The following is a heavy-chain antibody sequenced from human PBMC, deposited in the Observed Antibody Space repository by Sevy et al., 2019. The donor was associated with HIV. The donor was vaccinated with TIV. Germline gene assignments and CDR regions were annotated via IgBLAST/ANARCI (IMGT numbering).Heavy chain of an antibody. Sequence: GGSLRLSCAASGFTFSSYAMSWVRQAPGKGLEWVSAISGSGGSTYYADSVKGRFTISRDNSKNTLYLQMNSLRAEDTAVYYCAKETNEFGVNCSSTSCYNYYYMDVWGKGTTVTVSS. CDR1: GFTFSSYA. CDR2: ISGSGGST. J-gene: IGHJ6*03. D-gene: IGHD2-2*02. V-gene: IGHV3-23*01. CDR3: AKETNEFGVNCSSTSCYNYYYMDV.